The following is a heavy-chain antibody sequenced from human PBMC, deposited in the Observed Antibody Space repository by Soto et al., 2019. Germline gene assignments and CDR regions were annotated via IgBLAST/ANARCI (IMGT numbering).Heavy chain of an antibody. D-gene: IGHD3-22*01. V-gene: IGHV3-48*01. J-gene: IGHJ4*02. CDR2: ISRSSSTI. Sequence: GGSLRLSCAASGFTSSSYSMNWVRQAPGKGLEWVSYISRSSSTIYYADSVKGRFTISRDNAKNSLYLQMNSLRAEDTAVYYCARGRWDYYDSSGYPDYWGQGTLVTVSS. CDR3: ARGRWDYYDSSGYPDY. CDR1: GFTSSSYS.